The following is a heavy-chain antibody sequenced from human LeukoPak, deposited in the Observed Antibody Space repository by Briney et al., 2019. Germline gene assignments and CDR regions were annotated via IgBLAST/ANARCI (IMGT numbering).Heavy chain of an antibody. D-gene: IGHD6-19*01. CDR2: IKEDGSKE. V-gene: IGHV3-7*03. Sequence: GESLRLSCEASGFTFSNYWMAWVRQAPGKGLEWVANIKEDGSKENYVDSVKGRFTISRDNVRNSLYLQMNSLRTEDTALYYCAIQAVAGTFRGFNWFDPWGQGTLVTVSS. CDR3: AIQAVAGTFRGFNWFDP. J-gene: IGHJ5*02. CDR1: GFTFSNYW.